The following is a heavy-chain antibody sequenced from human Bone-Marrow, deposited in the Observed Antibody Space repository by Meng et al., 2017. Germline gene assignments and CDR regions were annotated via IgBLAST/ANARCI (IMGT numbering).Heavy chain of an antibody. J-gene: IGHJ6*02. CDR1: GFTFDDYA. Sequence: GGSLRLSCAVSGFTFDDYAMHWVRQAPGKGLEWVSGISWNSGSIGYADSVKGRFTISRDNAKNSLYLQMNSLRAEDTAVYYCARGQQKLLWFGELFPRNYYYYGMDVWGQGTTVTVSS. CDR3: ARGQQKLLWFGELFPRNYYYYGMDV. CDR2: ISWNSGSI. V-gene: IGHV3-9*01. D-gene: IGHD3-10*01.